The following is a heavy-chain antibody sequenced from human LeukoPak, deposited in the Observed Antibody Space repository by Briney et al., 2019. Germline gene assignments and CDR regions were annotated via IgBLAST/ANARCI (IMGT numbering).Heavy chain of an antibody. J-gene: IGHJ4*02. V-gene: IGHV4-34*01. CDR3: GRGGGPSGLYFGD. CDR1: GGSFSDYY. Sequence: SETLSLTCAVHGGSFSDYYWSWICQPPGKGLGWIGEFNHSGSINYNPSLKSRVNLSVDTSNHQFSLNLSSVTAADTAVYFCGRGGGPSGLYFGDWGQRTLVS. D-gene: IGHD6-19*01. CDR2: FNHSGSI.